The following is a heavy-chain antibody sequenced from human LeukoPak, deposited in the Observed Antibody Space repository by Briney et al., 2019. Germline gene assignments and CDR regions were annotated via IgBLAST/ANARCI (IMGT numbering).Heavy chain of an antibody. CDR2: IYTSGST. J-gene: IGHJ6*02. CDR1: GGSISSYY. D-gene: IGHD4-17*01. CDR3: AREDPQTTVPEGMDV. Sequence: PSETLSLTCTVSGGSISSYYWSWIRQPAGKGLEWIGRIYTSGSTNYNPSLKSRVTMSVDTSKNQFSLKLSSVTAADTAVYYCAREDPQTTVPEGMDVWGQGTTVIVSS. V-gene: IGHV4-4*07.